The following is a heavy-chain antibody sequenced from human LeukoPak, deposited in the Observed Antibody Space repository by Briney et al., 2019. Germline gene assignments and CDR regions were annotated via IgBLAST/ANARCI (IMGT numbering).Heavy chain of an antibody. J-gene: IGHJ4*02. CDR3: AKDRDCSGGSCYSDY. Sequence: GGSLRLSCAASGLTFSSYAMGWVRQAPGKGLEWVSAISGSGGSTYYADSVKGRFTISRDNSKNTLYLQMNSLRAEDTAVYYCAKDRDCSGGSCYSDYWGQGTLVTVSS. V-gene: IGHV3-23*01. CDR2: ISGSGGST. CDR1: GLTFSSYA. D-gene: IGHD2-15*01.